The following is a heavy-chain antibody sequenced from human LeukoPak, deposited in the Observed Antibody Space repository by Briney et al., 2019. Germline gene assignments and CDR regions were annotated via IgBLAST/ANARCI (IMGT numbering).Heavy chain of an antibody. V-gene: IGHV4-34*01. CDR3: AGRYCSSTSCYFHYYYGMDV. D-gene: IGHD2-2*01. CDR2: INHSGST. Sequence: PSETLSLTCAVYGGSFSGYYWSWIRQPPGKGLEWIGEINHSGSTNYNPSLQSRVTISVDTSKSQFSLKLSSVTAADTAVYYCAGRYCSSTSCYFHYYYGMDVWGKGTTVTVSS. CDR1: GGSFSGYY. J-gene: IGHJ6*04.